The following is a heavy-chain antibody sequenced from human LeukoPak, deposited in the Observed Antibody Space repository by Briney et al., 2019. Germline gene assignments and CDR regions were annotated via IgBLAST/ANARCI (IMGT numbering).Heavy chain of an antibody. CDR1: GFTFSSYG. J-gene: IGHJ4*02. D-gene: IGHD3-22*01. CDR2: IWYDGSNK. V-gene: IGHV3-33*01. CDR3: ARDYYDSSGNYFDY. Sequence: GGSLRLSYAASGFTFSSYGMHWVRQAPGKGLEWVAVIWYDGSNKYYADSVKGRFTISRDNSKNTLYLQMNSLRAEDTAVYYCARDYYDSSGNYFDYWGQGTLVSVSS.